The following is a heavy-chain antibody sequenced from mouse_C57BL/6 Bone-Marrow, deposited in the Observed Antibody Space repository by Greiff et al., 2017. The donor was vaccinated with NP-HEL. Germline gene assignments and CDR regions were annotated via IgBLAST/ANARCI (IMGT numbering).Heavy chain of an antibody. J-gene: IGHJ4*01. V-gene: IGHV1-81*01. Sequence: VQLKESGAELARPGASVKLSCKASGYTFTSYGISWVKQRTGQGLEWIGEIYPRSGNTYYNEKFKGKATLTADKSSSTAYMELRSLTSEDSAVYFCARPGYFFMDYWGQGTSVTVSS. D-gene: IGHD2-3*01. CDR1: GYTFTSYG. CDR3: ARPGYFFMDY. CDR2: IYPRSGNT.